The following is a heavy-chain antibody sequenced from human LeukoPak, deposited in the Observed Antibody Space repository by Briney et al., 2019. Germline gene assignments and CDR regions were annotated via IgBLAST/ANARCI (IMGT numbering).Heavy chain of an antibody. CDR1: GGPFSGYY. CDR2: INHSGST. V-gene: IGHV4-34*01. Sequence: SETLSLTCAVYGGPFSGYYWGWIRKPPGKGLEWIGEINHSGSTNYNPSLKSRVTISVDTSKNQFSLKLSSVTAADTAVYYCASQARYYGMDVWGQGTTVTVSS. J-gene: IGHJ6*02. CDR3: ASQARYYGMDV.